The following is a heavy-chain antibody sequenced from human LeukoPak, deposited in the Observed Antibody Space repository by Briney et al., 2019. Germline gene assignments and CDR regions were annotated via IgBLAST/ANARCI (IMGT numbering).Heavy chain of an antibody. Sequence: PGGSLRLSCAASGFTFSNCRMNWVRQAPGTGLEWVSSISSESDYKYYADSVKGRFTISRDNAKNSLYLQMNSLRAEDTAIYYCARDQGSLASFDLWGRGTLVTVSS. J-gene: IGHJ2*01. CDR2: ISSESDYK. CDR1: GFTFSNCR. V-gene: IGHV3-21*01. D-gene: IGHD6-13*01. CDR3: ARDQGSLASFDL.